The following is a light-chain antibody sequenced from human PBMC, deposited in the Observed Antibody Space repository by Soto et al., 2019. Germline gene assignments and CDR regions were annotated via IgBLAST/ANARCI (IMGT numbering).Light chain of an antibody. CDR1: QSISNNY. CDR3: QQCNNWPLSIT. CDR2: GAS. V-gene: IGKV3-20*01. Sequence: EIVLTQSPGTLSLSPGERATLSCRASQSISNNYLAWYQQKPGQAPRLVIYGASNRATGIPDRFSASGSGTDFTLTISRLEPEDFGVYYCQQCNNWPLSITFGQGTRLEIK. J-gene: IGKJ5*01.